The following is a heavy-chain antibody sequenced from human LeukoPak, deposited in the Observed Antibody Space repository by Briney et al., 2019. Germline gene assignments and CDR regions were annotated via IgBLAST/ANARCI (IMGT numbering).Heavy chain of an antibody. Sequence: PSETLSLTCTVSGGSISSYYWSWIRQPPGKGLEWIGYIYYSGSTNYNASLKSQVSISIDTSKNQFSLRLTSVTAADTAVYYCARGRRDGYTLYYMDVWAKGTTVTISS. CDR2: IYYSGST. CDR1: GGSISSYY. CDR3: ARGRRDGYTLYYMDV. V-gene: IGHV4-59*08. J-gene: IGHJ6*03. D-gene: IGHD5-24*01.